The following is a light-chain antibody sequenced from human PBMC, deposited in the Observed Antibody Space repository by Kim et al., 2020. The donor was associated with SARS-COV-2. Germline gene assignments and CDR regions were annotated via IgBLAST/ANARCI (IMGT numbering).Light chain of an antibody. J-gene: IGKJ2*01. CDR2: GAS. V-gene: IGKV3-15*01. CDR3: QQYNNSPPYT. Sequence: ASPRERPTRACRPSQSVSSNVSWYQQKPRQAPRLLIYGASTRATGIPARFSGSGAGTEFTLTISSLQSEDFAVYYCQQYNNSPPYTFGQGTKLEI. CDR1: QSVSSN.